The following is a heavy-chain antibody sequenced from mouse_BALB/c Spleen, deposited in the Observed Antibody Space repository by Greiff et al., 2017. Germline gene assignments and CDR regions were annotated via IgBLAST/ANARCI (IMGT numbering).Heavy chain of an antibody. J-gene: IGHJ4*01. D-gene: IGHD2-4*01. CDR3: ASFYYDYRGAMDY. CDR1: GYSITSYYA. Sequence: EVQLQQSGPGLVKPSQSLSLTCTVTGYSITSYYAWNWIRQFPGNQLEWMGYISYSGSTSYNPSLKSRISITRDTSKNQFFLQLNSVTTEDTATYYCASFYYDYRGAMDYWGQGTSVTVSS. CDR2: ISYSGST. V-gene: IGHV3-2*02.